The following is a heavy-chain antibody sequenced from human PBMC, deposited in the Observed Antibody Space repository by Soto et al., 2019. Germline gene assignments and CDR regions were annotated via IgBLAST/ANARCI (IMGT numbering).Heavy chain of an antibody. D-gene: IGHD2-15*01. CDR1: GFTLSSYG. CDR2: IWHDDK. V-gene: IGHV3-33*01. CDR3: ARDQILYGGNSFDS. Sequence: QVQLVESGGGVVQPGRSLRLSCAASGFTLSSYGMHWVRQAPGKGLEWVAVIWHDDKYYVNSVKGRFTISRDNSKNTLYLQMSSLRAEDTAVYCCARDQILYGGNSFDSWGQGTLVTVSS. J-gene: IGHJ4*02.